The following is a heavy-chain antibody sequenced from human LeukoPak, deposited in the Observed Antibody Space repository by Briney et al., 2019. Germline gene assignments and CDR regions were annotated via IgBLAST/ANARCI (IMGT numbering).Heavy chain of an antibody. CDR2: INPNSGGT. J-gene: IGHJ5*02. Sequence: ASVKVSCKASGYTFTGYYMHWVRQAPGQGLEWMGWINPNSGGTNYAQKFQGGVTMTRDTSISTAYMELSRLRSDDTAVYYCARGPPSRQNWFDPWGQGTLVTVSS. CDR3: ARGPPSRQNWFDP. CDR1: GYTFTGYY. V-gene: IGHV1-2*02.